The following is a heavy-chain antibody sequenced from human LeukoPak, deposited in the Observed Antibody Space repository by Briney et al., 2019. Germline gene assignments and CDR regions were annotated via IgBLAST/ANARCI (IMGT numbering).Heavy chain of an antibody. CDR2: INPSGGGI. D-gene: IGHD2-2*01. V-gene: IGHV1-46*01. CDR3: AREVVPAASYDY. J-gene: IGHJ4*02. CDR1: GYTFTTYY. Sequence: ASVKVSCKTSGYTFTTYYLHWVRQAPGQGLEWMGVINPSGGGITYAQKFQDRITMTRDTSTSTVYMELSILRSEDTAVYYCAREVVPAASYDYWGQGTLVTVSS.